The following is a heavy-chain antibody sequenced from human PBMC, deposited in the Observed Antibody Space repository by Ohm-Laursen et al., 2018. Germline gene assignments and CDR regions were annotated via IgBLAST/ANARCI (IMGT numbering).Heavy chain of an antibody. D-gene: IGHD1-26*01. CDR1: GFTFSNSA. V-gene: IGHV3-23*01. CDR2: ITGYGGST. CDR3: ANYKSNSGSDY. Sequence: GSLRLSCAASGFTFSNSAMNWVRQAPGKGLVWVSVITGYGGSTYNADSVMGRFIITRNTPKNTLYLQMNSLRADDTAVYYCANYKSNSGSDYWGQGTLVTVSS. J-gene: IGHJ4*02.